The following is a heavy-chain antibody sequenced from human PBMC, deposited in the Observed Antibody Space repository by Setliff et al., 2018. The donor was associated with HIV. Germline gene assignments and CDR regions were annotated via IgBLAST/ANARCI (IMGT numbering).Heavy chain of an antibody. Sequence: PSETLSLTCVVYGGSFSDFYWVWVRQPPSKGLEWIGEITHRGSTTYNPTLQSRVAISVDTSRRQFTLKLGSVTAADTAVYYCARGQHVFPAPHYMDVWDKGTTVTV. CDR2: ITHRGST. D-gene: IGHD2-2*01. J-gene: IGHJ6*03. CDR1: GGSFSDFY. V-gene: IGHV4-34*01. CDR3: ARGQHVFPAPHYMDV.